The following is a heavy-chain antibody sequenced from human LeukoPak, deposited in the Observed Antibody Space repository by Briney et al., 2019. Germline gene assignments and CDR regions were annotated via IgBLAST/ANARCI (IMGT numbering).Heavy chain of an antibody. CDR3: ARRGTVTTERFDY. CDR1: GGSISSSSYY. Sequence: PSETLSLTCTVSGGSISSSSYYWGWIRQPPGKGLEWIVSIYYSGSTYYNPSLKSRVTISVDTSKNQFSLKLSSVTAADTAVYYCARRGTVTTERFDYWGQGTLVTVSS. D-gene: IGHD4-11*01. CDR2: IYYSGST. J-gene: IGHJ4*02. V-gene: IGHV4-39*01.